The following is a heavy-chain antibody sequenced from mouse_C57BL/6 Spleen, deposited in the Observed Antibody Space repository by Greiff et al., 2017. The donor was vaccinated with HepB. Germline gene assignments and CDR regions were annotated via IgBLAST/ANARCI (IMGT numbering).Heavy chain of an antibody. Sequence: VQGVESGAELAKPGASVKLSCKASGYTFTSYWMHWVKQRPGQGLEWIGYINPSSGYTKYNQKFKDKATLTADKSSSTAYMQLSSLTYEDSAVDYCARRDPGYYAMDYWGQGTSVTVSS. J-gene: IGHJ4*01. CDR3: ARRDPGYYAMDY. V-gene: IGHV1-7*01. CDR2: INPSSGYT. CDR1: GYTFTSYW.